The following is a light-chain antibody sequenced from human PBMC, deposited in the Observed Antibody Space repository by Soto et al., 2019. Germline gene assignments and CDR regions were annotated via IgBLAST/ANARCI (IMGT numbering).Light chain of an antibody. CDR1: QGISSA. Sequence: AIQLTQSPSSLSASVGDRVTITCRASQGISSALAWYQHKPGRAPRLLIYDASSLQSGVSSRFSGSGSGTDFTLTISSLQPEDFATYHCQQFQSYALTFGGGTQLEIK. J-gene: IGKJ4*01. V-gene: IGKV1-13*02. CDR2: DAS. CDR3: QQFQSYALT.